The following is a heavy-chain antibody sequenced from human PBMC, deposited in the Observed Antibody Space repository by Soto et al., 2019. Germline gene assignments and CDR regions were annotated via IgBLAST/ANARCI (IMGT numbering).Heavy chain of an antibody. V-gene: IGHV4-59*08. CDR3: ARHSSGTSFDP. Sequence: ASETLSLTCTVSGDSISEYYWSWIRQPPGKGLEWIGYIYYSGSTNSNNPSLKSRVAISVDTSKNEFSLKLSSVTAADTAVYYCARHSSGTSFDPWGQGTQVTVSS. CDR2: IYYSGST. D-gene: IGHD3-10*01. J-gene: IGHJ5*02. CDR1: GDSISEYY.